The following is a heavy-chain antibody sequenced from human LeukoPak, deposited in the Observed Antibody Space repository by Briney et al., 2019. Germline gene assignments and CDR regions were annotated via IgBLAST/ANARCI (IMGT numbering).Heavy chain of an antibody. CDR1: GFTFRIYA. CDR3: AKDHSSSSPSFDY. Sequence: PGGSLRLSCAASGFTFRIYAMSRVRQAPGKGLEWVSTLSGGGGNTYYADSVKGRFAISRDNSKNTLYLQMNSLRAEDTAVYYCAKDHSSSSPSFDYWGQGTLVTVSS. J-gene: IGHJ4*02. D-gene: IGHD6-6*01. CDR2: LSGGGGNT. V-gene: IGHV3-23*01.